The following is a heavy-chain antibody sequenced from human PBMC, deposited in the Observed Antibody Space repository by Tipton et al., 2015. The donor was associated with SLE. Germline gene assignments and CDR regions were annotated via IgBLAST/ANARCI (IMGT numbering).Heavy chain of an antibody. CDR1: GFSFSSYA. V-gene: IGHV3-23*03. CDR2: IYSDSSGT. D-gene: IGHD5-18*01. J-gene: IGHJ3*02. Sequence: GSLRLSCTASGFSFSSYAMTWVRQAPGKGLEWVSIIYSDSSGTYYADSVKGRFTISRDNSKDTLYLQMSSLRAEDTAVYYCAKSLRYSHGNDAFDIWGQGTMVFVSS. CDR3: AKSLRYSHGNDAFDI.